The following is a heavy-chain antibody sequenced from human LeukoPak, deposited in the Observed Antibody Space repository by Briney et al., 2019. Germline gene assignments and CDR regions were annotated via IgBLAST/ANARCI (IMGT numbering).Heavy chain of an antibody. D-gene: IGHD3-22*01. CDR3: ARPVYYDSSGYFGY. V-gene: IGHV3-21*01. CDR2: ISSSSSYI. Sequence: GGSLRLSCAASGFTFSTYNMNWVRQAPGKGLEWVSSISSSSSYIYYADSVKGRFTISRDNAKNSLYLQTNSLRAEDTAVYYCARPVYYDSSGYFGYWGQGTLVTVSS. CDR1: GFTFSTYN. J-gene: IGHJ4*02.